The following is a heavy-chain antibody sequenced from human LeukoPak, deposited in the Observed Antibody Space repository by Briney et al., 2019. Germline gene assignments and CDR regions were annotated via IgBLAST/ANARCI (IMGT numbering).Heavy chain of an antibody. J-gene: IGHJ4*02. CDR3: ARDGSSGSYPPARAPFDY. Sequence: TSETLSLTCAVYGGSFSGYYWSWIRQPPGKGLEWIGEINHSGSTNYNPSLKSRVTISVDTSKNQFSLKLSYVTAADRAVYYCARDGSSGSYPPARAPFDYWGQGTLVTVSS. CDR1: GGSFSGYY. V-gene: IGHV4-34*01. D-gene: IGHD3-22*01. CDR2: INHSGST.